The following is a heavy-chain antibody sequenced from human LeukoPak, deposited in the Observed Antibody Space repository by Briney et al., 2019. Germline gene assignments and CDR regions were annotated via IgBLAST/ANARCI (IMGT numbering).Heavy chain of an antibody. CDR1: GGTFSSYA. D-gene: IGHD6-13*01. Sequence: ASVKVSCKASGGTFSSYAISWVRQAPGQGLEWMGGIIPIFGTANYAQKFQGRVTITTDESTSTAYMELSSLRSEDTAVYYCARGRAAGTVDWFDPWGQGTLVTVSS. CDR2: IIPIFGTA. J-gene: IGHJ5*02. V-gene: IGHV1-69*05. CDR3: ARGRAAGTVDWFDP.